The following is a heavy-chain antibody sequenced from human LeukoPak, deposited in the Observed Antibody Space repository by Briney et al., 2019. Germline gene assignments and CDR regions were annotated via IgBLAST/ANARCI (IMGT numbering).Heavy chain of an antibody. CDR2: IYYSGST. CDR3: ARAEVAPNWFDP. J-gene: IGHJ5*02. CDR1: GDSISTYY. Sequence: SETLSLTCTVSGDSISTYYWTWIRQPPGKGLEWIGYIYYSGSTNYNPSLKSRVTISVDTSKNQFSLKLSSVTAADTAVYYCARAEVAPNWFDPWGQGTLVTVSS. D-gene: IGHD5-24*01. V-gene: IGHV4-59*01.